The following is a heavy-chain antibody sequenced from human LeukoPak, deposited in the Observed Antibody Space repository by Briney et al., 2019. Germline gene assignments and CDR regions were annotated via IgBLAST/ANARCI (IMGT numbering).Heavy chain of an antibody. V-gene: IGHV3-48*03. CDR1: GFTFSTYE. D-gene: IGHD3-10*01. Sequence: GGSLRLSCAASGFTFSTYEMNWVRQAPGKGLEWVSYISSSGSTMYYADSVKGRFTISRDNAKNSLYLQMNSLRAEDTAVYYCARDGATYYYGSGRTNWFDPWGQGTLVTVSS. CDR3: ARDGATYYYGSGRTNWFDP. J-gene: IGHJ5*02. CDR2: ISSSGSTM.